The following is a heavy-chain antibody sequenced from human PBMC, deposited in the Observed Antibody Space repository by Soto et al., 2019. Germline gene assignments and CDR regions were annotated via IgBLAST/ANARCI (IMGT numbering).Heavy chain of an antibody. V-gene: IGHV4-59*01. CDR2: IYYSGST. CDR3: AIAGDAGSSFDY. J-gene: IGHJ4*02. Sequence: PSETLSLTCTVSGGSISSYYWSWIRQPPGKGLEWIGYIYYSGSTNYNPSLKSRVTISVDTSKNQFSLKLSSVTAADTAVYYCAIAGDAGSSFDYWGQGTLVTVSS. D-gene: IGHD3-10*01. CDR1: GGSISSYY.